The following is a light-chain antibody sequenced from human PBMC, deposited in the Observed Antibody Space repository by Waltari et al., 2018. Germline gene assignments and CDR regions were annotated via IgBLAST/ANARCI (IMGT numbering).Light chain of an antibody. CDR1: QAIRDS. J-gene: IGKJ1*01. Sequence: DIQMTQSPSSLSASVGDRVTITCRASQAIRDSLAWYQQKPGKAPKLLLYGASRLESGVPFRFSGSGSGTDFTLTITSLQPEDFATYYCQHYYNIPRTFGQGTKVEVK. CDR3: QHYYNIPRT. V-gene: IGKV1-NL1*01. CDR2: GAS.